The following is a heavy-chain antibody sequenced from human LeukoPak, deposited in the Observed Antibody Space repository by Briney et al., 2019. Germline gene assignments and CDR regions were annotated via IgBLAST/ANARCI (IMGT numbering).Heavy chain of an antibody. CDR1: GGSISSYY. V-gene: IGHV4-59*12. D-gene: IGHD1-26*01. CDR2: IYHSGST. J-gene: IGHJ6*03. CDR3: ARVVVGATDYYYYYMDV. Sequence: SETLSLTCTVSGGSISSYYWSWIRQPPGKGLEWIGYIYHSGSTYYNPSLKSRVTISVDRSKNQFSLKLSSVTAADTAVYYCARVVVGATDYYYYYMDVWGKGTTVTVSS.